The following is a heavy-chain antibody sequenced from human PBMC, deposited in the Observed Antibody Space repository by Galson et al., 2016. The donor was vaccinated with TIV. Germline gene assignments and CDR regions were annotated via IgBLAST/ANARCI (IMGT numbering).Heavy chain of an antibody. CDR3: AKRRDQDISGYYWGPDY. CDR2: MTKTRARI. Sequence: SLRLSCAVSGFTFRNYAMSWVRRAPGKGLEWVAMMTKTRARIDYADSVRGRFSISRDNSKDTLFLQLNSLRVEDTAIYFCAKRRDQDISGYYWGPDYWGQGTLVTVSS. CDR1: GFTFRNYA. D-gene: IGHD3-22*01. V-gene: IGHV3-23*01. J-gene: IGHJ4*02.